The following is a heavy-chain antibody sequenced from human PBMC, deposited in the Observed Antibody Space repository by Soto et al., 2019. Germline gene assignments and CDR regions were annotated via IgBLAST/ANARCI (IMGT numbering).Heavy chain of an antibody. CDR3: ARESSSPNYYYYGMDV. J-gene: IGHJ6*02. CDR2: IIPLLNTP. CDR1: GGTLSSYA. V-gene: IGHV1-69*01. Sequence: QVQLVQSGAEVKKPGSSVKVSCRASGGTLSSYAVSWLRQAPGQGLEWMGVIIPLLNTPKYVEKFQGRVTITADASATTAYLELSSLTSEDTAVYYCARESSSPNYYYYGMDVWGQGTTVTVSS. D-gene: IGHD6-6*01.